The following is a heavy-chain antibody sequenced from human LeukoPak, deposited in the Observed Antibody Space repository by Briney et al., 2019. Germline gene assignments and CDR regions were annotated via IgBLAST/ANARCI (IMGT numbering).Heavy chain of an antibody. D-gene: IGHD3-10*01. CDR1: GVSISTSNYD. Sequence: SETLSLTCTVSGVSISTSNYDWGWIRQPPGKGLEWIGSIYDSGSTYYNPALKSRITITVDTAKNQLWLKLRAVPAADTPVYSCARVYSALARFGVNFDYWGQGPLVTVSS. V-gene: IGHV4-39*07. J-gene: IGHJ4*02. CDR3: ARVYSALARFGVNFDY. CDR2: IYDSGST.